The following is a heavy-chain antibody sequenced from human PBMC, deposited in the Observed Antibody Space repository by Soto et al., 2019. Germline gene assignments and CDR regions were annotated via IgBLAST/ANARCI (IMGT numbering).Heavy chain of an antibody. V-gene: IGHV1-69*01. CDR2: IIPIFGTA. CDR3: AREGLGGYSYVGYGGNRWWYFDL. J-gene: IGHJ2*01. D-gene: IGHD5-18*01. CDR1: GGTFSSYA. Sequence: QVQLVQSGAEVKKPGSSVKVSCKASGGTFSSYAISWVRQAPGQGLEWMGGIIPIFGTANYAQKFQGRVTITADESTSTAYMELSSLRSEDTAVYYCAREGLGGYSYVGYGGNRWWYFDLWGRGTLVTVSS.